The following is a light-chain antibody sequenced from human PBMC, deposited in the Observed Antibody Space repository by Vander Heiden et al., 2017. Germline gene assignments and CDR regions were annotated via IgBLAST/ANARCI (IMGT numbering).Light chain of an antibody. CDR1: ALPKQY. CDR2: KDS. V-gene: IGLV3-25*03. Sequence: SYELTHPPSVSVSPGQTARITCSGDALPKQYAYWYQQKPGQAPVLVREKDSERPSGIPERFSGSSAGTTAKSNIRVVQAEDEAEDYGQSEDSRSTYVVFGGGTKLTVL. CDR3: QSEDSRSTYVV. J-gene: IGLJ2*01.